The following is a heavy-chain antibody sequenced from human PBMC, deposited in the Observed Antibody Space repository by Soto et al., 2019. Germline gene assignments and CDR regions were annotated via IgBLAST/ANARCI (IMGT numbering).Heavy chain of an antibody. D-gene: IGHD4-17*01. CDR2: IYYSENT. CDR1: GGSISSSSNH. Sequence: QLQLQESGPGLVKPSETLSLTCTVSGGSISSSSNHWGWIRQPPGKGLEWIGNIYYSENTYYNPSFKRRVTTSVGTSTNQFAPRLTSVTAADTAVYYWATHPTYGPLDHWGQGTLVTVSS. J-gene: IGHJ4*02. V-gene: IGHV4-39*01. CDR3: ATHPTYGPLDH.